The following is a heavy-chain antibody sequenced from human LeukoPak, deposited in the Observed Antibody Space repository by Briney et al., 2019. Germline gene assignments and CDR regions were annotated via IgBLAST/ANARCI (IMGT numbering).Heavy chain of an antibody. CDR2: IYPGDSDT. CDR3: ARRRYHDSSGYLANFDY. CDR1: GYSFTNYW. Sequence: KPGESLKISCKGSGYSFTNYWIGWVRQVPGQGLEWMGIIYPGDSDTRYTPSFQGQVTISADKSTSTAYLQWSSLKASDTAMYYCARRRYHDSSGYLANFDYWGQGTLVTVSS. D-gene: IGHD3-22*01. V-gene: IGHV5-51*01. J-gene: IGHJ4*02.